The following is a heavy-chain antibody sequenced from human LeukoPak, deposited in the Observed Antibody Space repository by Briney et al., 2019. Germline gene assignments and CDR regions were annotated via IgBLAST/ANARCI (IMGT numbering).Heavy chain of an antibody. V-gene: IGHV4-34*01. CDR3: ARGRVVFRP. J-gene: IGHJ5*02. CDR1: GGSFCGYY. CDR2: INHSGST. D-gene: IGHD3-16*01. Sequence: SETLSLTCAVYGGSFCGYYWSWIRQPPGKGLEWIGEINHSGSTNYNPSLKSRVTISVDTSKNQFSLKLSSVTAADKAVYYCARGRVVFRPWGQGTLVTVSS.